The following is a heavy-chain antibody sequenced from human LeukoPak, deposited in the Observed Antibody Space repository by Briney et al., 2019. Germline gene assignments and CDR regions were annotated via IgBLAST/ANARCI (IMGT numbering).Heavy chain of an antibody. J-gene: IGHJ6*02. V-gene: IGHV4-39*01. D-gene: IGHD4-11*01. CDR1: GGSISSSSYY. Sequence: PSETLSLTCTVSGGSISSSSYYWGWIRRPPGKGLEWIVSIYYSGSTYYNPSLKSRVTISVDTSKNQFSLKLSSVTAADTAVYYCAGIIDYSKSSYGMDVWGQGTTVTVSS. CDR2: IYYSGST. CDR3: AGIIDYSKSSYGMDV.